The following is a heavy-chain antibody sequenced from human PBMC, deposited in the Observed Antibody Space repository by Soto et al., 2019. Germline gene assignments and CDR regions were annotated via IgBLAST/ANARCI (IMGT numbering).Heavy chain of an antibody. CDR1: GFSLNTNGMG. CDR3: AWWNYESGWDF. D-gene: IGHD1-7*01. Sequence: QITLKESGPPLVRPTQTLTLTCSFSGFSLNTNGMGVGWIRQPPGKALEWLAFIYWDEDKRYSPSLKTRLTVTADTSKNEVVLTLTNLDPLDTVTDYCAWWNYESGWDFWGQGTTVTVSS. J-gene: IGHJ6*02. V-gene: IGHV2-5*02. CDR2: IYWDEDK.